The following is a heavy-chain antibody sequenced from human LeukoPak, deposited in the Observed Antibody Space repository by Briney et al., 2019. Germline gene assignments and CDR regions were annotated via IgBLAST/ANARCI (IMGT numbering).Heavy chain of an antibody. CDR2: ITGSGSDT. J-gene: IGHJ4*02. D-gene: IGHD2-15*01. V-gene: IGHV3-23*01. CDR3: AKGTEGYCSGTICYPFDY. CDR1: GFTFSSYA. Sequence: GGSLRLSCEASGFTFSSYAMNWVRQVPGKGLEWVSSITGSGSDTYFVDSVKGRFTISRDNSKNTLYLQLNSLRAENTAVYYCAKGTEGYCSGTICYPFDYWGRGTLVTVSS.